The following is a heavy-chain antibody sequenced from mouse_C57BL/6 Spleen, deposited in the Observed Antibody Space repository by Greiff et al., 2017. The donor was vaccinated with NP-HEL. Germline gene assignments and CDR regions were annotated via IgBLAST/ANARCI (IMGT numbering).Heavy chain of an antibody. D-gene: IGHD2-3*01. Sequence: QVQLQQSGPELVKPGASVKISCKASGYSFTSYYIHWVKQRPGQGLEWIGWIYPGSGNTKYNEKFKGKATLTADTSSSTAYMQLSSLTSEDSAVYYCARLGDGWVFDYWGQGTTLTVSS. V-gene: IGHV1-66*01. CDR1: GYSFTSYY. CDR2: IYPGSGNT. J-gene: IGHJ2*01. CDR3: ARLGDGWVFDY.